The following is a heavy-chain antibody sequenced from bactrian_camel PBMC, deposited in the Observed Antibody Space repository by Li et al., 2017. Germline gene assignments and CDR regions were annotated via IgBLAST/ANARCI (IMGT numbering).Heavy chain of an antibody. CDR2: IDSDGK. J-gene: IGHJ4*01. Sequence: HVQLVESGGGLVQAGGSLKLSCVASQFTFSNSRNCMGWFRQAPGKDREGVAHIDSDGKWFAESLKGRSTISTDDANNTLDLQIDSLQPEDTAMYYCAVLSQFNHCRGVLVGIWQQYASWGQGTQVTVS. CDR1: QFTFSNSRNC. D-gene: IGHD5*01. CDR3: AVLSQFNHCRGVLVGIWQQYAS. V-gene: IGHV3S55*01.